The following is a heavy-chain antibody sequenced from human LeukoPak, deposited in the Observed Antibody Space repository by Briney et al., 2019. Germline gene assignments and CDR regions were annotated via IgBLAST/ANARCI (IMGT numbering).Heavy chain of an antibody. Sequence: SETLSLTCTVSGGSITTYYWSWIRQPPGKGLEWIGYIYYSRGTMYNPSLKSRVTISIDTSKSQLSLKVNSVTAADTAVYYCARSYGDYTNWFDPWGQGTLVTVSS. CDR1: GGSITTYY. V-gene: IGHV4-59*08. CDR3: ARSYGDYTNWFDP. CDR2: IYYSRGT. D-gene: IGHD4-17*01. J-gene: IGHJ5*02.